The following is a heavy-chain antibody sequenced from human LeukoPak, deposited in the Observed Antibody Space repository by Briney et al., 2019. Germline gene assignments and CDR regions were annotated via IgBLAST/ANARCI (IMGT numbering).Heavy chain of an antibody. D-gene: IGHD3-22*01. J-gene: IGHJ4*02. CDR2: ISAYNGNT. V-gene: IGHV1-18*01. CDR1: GYTFTSYG. CDR3: ARDWSYYYDSSGYYPGDY. Sequence: GASVKVSCKASGYTFTSYGISWVRQAPGQGLEWMGWISAYNGNTNYAQKLQGRVTMTTDTSTSTAYVELRSLRSDDTAVYYCARDWSYYYDSSGYYPGDYWGQGTLVTVSS.